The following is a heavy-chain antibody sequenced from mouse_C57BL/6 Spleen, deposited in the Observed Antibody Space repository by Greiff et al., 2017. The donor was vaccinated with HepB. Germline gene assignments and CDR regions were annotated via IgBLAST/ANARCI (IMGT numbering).Heavy chain of an antibody. V-gene: IGHV2-4*01. J-gene: IGHJ4*01. CDR1: GFSLTSYG. Sequence: VKLQESGPGLVQPSQSLSITCTVSGFSLTSYGVHWVRQPPGKGLEWLGVIWSGGSTDYNAAFISRLSISKDNSKSQVFFKMNSLQADDTAIYYCAKNPYYYGSSYDYAMDYWGQGTSVTVSS. CDR2: IWSGGST. CDR3: AKNPYYYGSSYDYAMDY. D-gene: IGHD1-1*01.